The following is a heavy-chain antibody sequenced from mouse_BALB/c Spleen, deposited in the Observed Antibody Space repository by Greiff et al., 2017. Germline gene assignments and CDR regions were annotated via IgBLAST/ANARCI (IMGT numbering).Heavy chain of an antibody. J-gene: IGHJ3*01. CDR2: ISSGSSTI. D-gene: IGHD2-4*01. CDR3: ARCYDYDVGFAY. V-gene: IGHV5-17*02. Sequence: EVKLVESGGGLVQPGGSRKLSCAASGFTFSSFGMHWVRQAPEKGLEWVAYISSGSSTIYYADTVKGRFTISRDNPKNTLFLQMTSLRSEDTAMYYCARCYDYDVGFAYWGQGTLVTVSA. CDR1: GFTFSSFG.